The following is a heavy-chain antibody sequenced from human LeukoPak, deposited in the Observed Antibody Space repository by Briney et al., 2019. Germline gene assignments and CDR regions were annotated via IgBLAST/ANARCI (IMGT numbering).Heavy chain of an antibody. CDR3: ARGRVSSSTWYSTYYYYFYMDV. J-gene: IGHJ6*03. D-gene: IGHD1-1*01. Sequence: PSEALSLTCGVYAGSFSGYYWTWIRQPPGKGLEWIGYVDHTGSTNFNPSLNGRVSISRDTTKNLFSLRLRSVTAADTAVYFCARGRVSSSTWYSTYYYYFYMDVWGKGTTVTVSS. V-gene: IGHV4-59*01. CDR1: AGSFSGYY. CDR2: VDHTGST.